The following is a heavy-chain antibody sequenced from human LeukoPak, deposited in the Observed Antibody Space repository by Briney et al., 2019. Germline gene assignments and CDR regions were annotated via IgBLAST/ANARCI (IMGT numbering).Heavy chain of an antibody. J-gene: IGHJ3*02. Sequence: ASLKVSCKAAGYTFTGYYTHWVRQAPGQRLEWMGWINPNSGGTNYAQKFQGRVTMTRDTSISTAYMELSRLTSDDTAVYYCARDPPIGGADVFDIWGQGTMVTVSS. V-gene: IGHV1-2*02. CDR1: GYTFTGYY. CDR3: ARDPPIGGADVFDI. CDR2: INPNSGGT. D-gene: IGHD3-10*01.